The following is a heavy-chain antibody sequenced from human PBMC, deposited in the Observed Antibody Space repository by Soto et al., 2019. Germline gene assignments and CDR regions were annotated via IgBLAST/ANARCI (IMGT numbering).Heavy chain of an antibody. D-gene: IGHD4-4*01. J-gene: IGHJ4*02. V-gene: IGHV2-5*01. CDR2: IYWYDEK. CDR3: APRTTFTSGLN. Sequence: QITLKESGPALVKPTQTLTLTCTFSGFSLTADGVGVDCIRQPPGKALEWLALIYWYDEKRYRPSLHSRLTVTKDTSRNQVVFSMTNMDPGDTATYYCAPRTTFTSGLNWGQGTLVTVSS. CDR1: GFSLTADGVG.